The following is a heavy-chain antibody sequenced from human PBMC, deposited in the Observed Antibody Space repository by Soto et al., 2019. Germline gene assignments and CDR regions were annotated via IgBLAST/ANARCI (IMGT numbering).Heavy chain of an antibody. CDR3: ARGLRLVVPAAIPGYYCYYGMDV. CDR1: GGSFSGYY. V-gene: IGHV4-34*01. Sequence: SETLSLTCAVYGGSFSGYYWSWIRQPPGKGLEWIGEINHSGSTNYNPSLKSRVTISVGTSKNQFSLKLSSVTAADTAVYYCARGLRLVVPAAIPGYYCYYGMDVWAHRTTVSVSS. J-gene: IGHJ6*02. D-gene: IGHD2-2*01. CDR2: INHSGST.